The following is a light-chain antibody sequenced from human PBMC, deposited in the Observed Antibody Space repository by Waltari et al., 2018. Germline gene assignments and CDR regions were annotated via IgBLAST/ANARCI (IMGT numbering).Light chain of an antibody. J-gene: IGLJ2*01. V-gene: IGLV1-51*01. Sequence: QSVLTQPPSVSAAPGQKVTISCSGSSSNIVNNYVSWYQQLPGTAPKVVLYDNNKGASATPDRFSADKSGTSATLGITGLQTGDEADYFCGTWDSSLSAAVFGGGTKVTVL. CDR1: SSNIVNNY. CDR3: GTWDSSLSAAV. CDR2: DNN.